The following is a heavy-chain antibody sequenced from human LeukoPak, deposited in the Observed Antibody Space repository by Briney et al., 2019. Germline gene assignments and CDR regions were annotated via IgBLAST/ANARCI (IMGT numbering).Heavy chain of an antibody. CDR1: GGSFSGYY. J-gene: IGHJ3*02. V-gene: IGHV4-34*01. CDR2: INHSGST. D-gene: IGHD3-3*01. Sequence: SETLSLTCAVYGGSFSGYYWSWIRQPPGKGLEWIGEINHSGSTNYNPSLRSRVTISVDTSKNQFSQKLSSVTAADTAVYYCARLLPEWFSFRGAGGAFDIWGQGTMVTVSS. CDR3: ARLLPEWFSFRGAGGAFDI.